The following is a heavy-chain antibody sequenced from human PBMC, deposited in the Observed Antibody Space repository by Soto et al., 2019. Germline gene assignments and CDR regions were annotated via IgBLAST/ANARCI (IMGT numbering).Heavy chain of an antibody. CDR2: IYHSGST. V-gene: IGHV4-30-2*01. CDR1: GGSISSGGYS. J-gene: IGHJ4*02. CDR3: ARDLGEGFPY. D-gene: IGHD3-16*01. Sequence: SETLSLTCAVSGGSISSGGYSWSWIRQPPGKGLEWIGYIYHSGSTYYNPSLKSRVTISVDRSKNQFSLKLSSVTAADTAVYYCARDLGEGFPYWGQGTLVIVSS.